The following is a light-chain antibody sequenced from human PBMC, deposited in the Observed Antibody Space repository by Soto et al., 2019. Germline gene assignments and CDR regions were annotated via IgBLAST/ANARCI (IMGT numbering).Light chain of an antibody. J-gene: IGLJ1*01. Sequence: QLVLTQPRSVSGSPGQSVTISCTGTSSDVGRYNYVSWYQQHPGTAPKLIISDVRERPSGVPDRFSGSKSGSTASLTISGLQAEDEGDYYCCSYAGSYTYVFGSGTKLTVL. CDR2: DVR. CDR1: SSDVGRYNY. V-gene: IGLV2-11*01. CDR3: CSYAGSYTYV.